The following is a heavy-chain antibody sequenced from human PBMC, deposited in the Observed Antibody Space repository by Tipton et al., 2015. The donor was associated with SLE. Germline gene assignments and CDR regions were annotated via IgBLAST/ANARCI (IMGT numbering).Heavy chain of an antibody. V-gene: IGHV4-59*01. Sequence: TLSLTCTVSGGSISSYYWSWIRQPPGKGLEWIGEINHSGSTNYNPSLKSRVTISVDTSKNQFSLKLSSVTAADTAVYYCARDPIRGAFDIWGQGTMVTVSS. CDR2: INHSGST. J-gene: IGHJ3*02. CDR1: GGSISSYY. CDR3: ARDPIRGAFDI.